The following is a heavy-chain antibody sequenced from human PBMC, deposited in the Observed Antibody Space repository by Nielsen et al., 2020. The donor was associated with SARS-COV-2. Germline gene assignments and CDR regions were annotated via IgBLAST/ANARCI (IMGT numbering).Heavy chain of an antibody. J-gene: IGHJ5*02. CDR2: IYPDDSET. CDR1: GYIFTSHW. Sequence: GESLKISCKGSGYIFTSHWIGWVRQMSGKGLEWMGIIYPDDSETRYSPSFQGHVTISADKSISTAYLQWSSLKASDTAMYYCARHLDYDLTFDPWGQGTLVTVSS. D-gene: IGHD3-3*01. CDR3: ARHLDYDLTFDP. V-gene: IGHV5-51*01.